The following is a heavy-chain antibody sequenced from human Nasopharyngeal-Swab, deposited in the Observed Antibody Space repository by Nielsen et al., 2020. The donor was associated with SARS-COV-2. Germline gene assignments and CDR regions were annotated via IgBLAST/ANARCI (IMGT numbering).Heavy chain of an antibody. CDR2: INPNSGGT. V-gene: IGHV1-2*06. Sequence: ASVKVSCKASGYTFTGYYMPWVRQAPGQGLEWMGRINPNSGGTNYAQKFQGRVTMTRDTSISTAYMELSRLRSDDTAVYYCARAGRYYYDSSGYYYDYYYYMDVWGKGTTVTVSS. D-gene: IGHD3-22*01. CDR1: GYTFTGYY. J-gene: IGHJ6*03. CDR3: ARAGRYYYDSSGYYYDYYYYMDV.